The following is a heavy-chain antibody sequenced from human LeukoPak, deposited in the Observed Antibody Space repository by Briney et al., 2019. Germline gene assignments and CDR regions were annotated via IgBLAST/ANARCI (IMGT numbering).Heavy chain of an antibody. J-gene: IGHJ4*02. V-gene: IGHV3-7*03. CDR2: IRQDGSEK. CDR3: ASTRMFDH. CDR1: GFTFSSYW. D-gene: IGHD2-2*01. Sequence: GGSLRLSCAASGFTFSSYWMSWVRQAPGKGLEWVANIRQDGSEKHYVDSVKGRFTISRDNAKNSLYLQMNSLRVEDTAVYYCASTRMFDHWGQGTLVTVSS.